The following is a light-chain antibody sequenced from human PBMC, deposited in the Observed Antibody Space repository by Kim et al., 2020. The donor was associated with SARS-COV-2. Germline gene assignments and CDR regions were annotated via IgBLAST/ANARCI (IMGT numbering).Light chain of an antibody. V-gene: IGLV6-57*03. CDR2: ADT. CDR3: QSYDSSNHWV. J-gene: IGLJ3*02. CDR1: SGSIARNY. Sequence: KTVTISCTRSSGSIARNYVQWYQQRPGSAPTTVIYADTQRPSGVPNRFSGSIDSSSNSASLTISGMSPEDEADYYCQSYDSSNHWVFGGGTQLTVL.